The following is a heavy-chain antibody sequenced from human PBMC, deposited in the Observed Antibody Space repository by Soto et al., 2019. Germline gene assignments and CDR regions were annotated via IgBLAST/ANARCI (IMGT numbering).Heavy chain of an antibody. D-gene: IGHD3-16*01. CDR2: INTNRGST. Sequence: FTISNLSRHRILQAPGKGLECISTINTNRGSTYYADSVKGRFTISRDNSKNTLYLQMGSLRADDMAIYFCARGGGGAAVADFDYWGQGALVTVSS. CDR1: FTISNLS. CDR3: ARGGGGAAVADFDY. J-gene: IGHJ4*02. V-gene: IGHV3-64*02.